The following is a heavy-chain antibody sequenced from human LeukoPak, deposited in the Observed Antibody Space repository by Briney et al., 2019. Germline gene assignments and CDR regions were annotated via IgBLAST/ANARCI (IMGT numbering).Heavy chain of an antibody. J-gene: IGHJ4*02. V-gene: IGHV1-69*05. D-gene: IGHD1-1*01. Sequence: TFSSYXXXWVRQAPGQGIEWMGGIIPIFGTANYAQKFQGRVTITTDESTSTAYMELSSLRSEDTAVYYCARSRNDLNFDYWGQGTLVTVSS. CDR3: ARSRNDLNFDY. CDR1: TFSSYX. CDR2: IIPIFGTA.